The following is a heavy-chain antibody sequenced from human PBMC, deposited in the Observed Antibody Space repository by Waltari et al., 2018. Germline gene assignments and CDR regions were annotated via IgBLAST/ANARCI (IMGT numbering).Heavy chain of an antibody. CDR2: NNPNGGST. Sequence: VQLVPSGAEVKKPGGTVEIPCKASGYTFTDPYMHPVQQAPGKGLEWMGMNNPNGGSTSYTQKVQGRVTMTRDTSTSAVYVELSSLRSKDTAVYYCARVEPRDAFDIWGQGTMVTVSS. CDR3: ARVEPRDAFDI. D-gene: IGHD1-26*01. J-gene: IGHJ3*02. CDR1: GYTFTDPY. V-gene: IGHV1-46*01.